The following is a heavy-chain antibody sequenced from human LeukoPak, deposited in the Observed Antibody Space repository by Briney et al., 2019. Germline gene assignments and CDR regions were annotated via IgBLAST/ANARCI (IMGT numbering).Heavy chain of an antibody. V-gene: IGHV3-21*01. Sequence: GGSLRLSCAASGFTLSIYSMNWVRQDPGKGLEWVSSISSSSSYIYYADSVKGRFTISRDNAKKSLYLQMNSLRAEDTAVYYCARGGQRGEDDHWGQGTLVTVSS. J-gene: IGHJ4*02. CDR1: GFTLSIYS. CDR3: ARGGQRGEDDH. CDR2: ISSSSSYI. D-gene: IGHD3-16*01.